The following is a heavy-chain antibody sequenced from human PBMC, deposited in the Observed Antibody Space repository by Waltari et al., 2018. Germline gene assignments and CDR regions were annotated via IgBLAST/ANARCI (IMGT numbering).Heavy chain of an antibody. CDR1: GGTFSSYT. V-gene: IGHV1-69*02. CDR3: VRKGKNIFDI. CDR2: VVPMLDIS. Sequence: QVQLVQSGAEVKKPGSSVKVSCKASGGTFSSYTINWVRQAPGQGLEWMGRVVPMLDISNYAQNFQGRVTVTADKSTNTSYIELSSLRSEDTAIYYCVRKGKNIFDIWGQGTMVTVSS. J-gene: IGHJ3*02.